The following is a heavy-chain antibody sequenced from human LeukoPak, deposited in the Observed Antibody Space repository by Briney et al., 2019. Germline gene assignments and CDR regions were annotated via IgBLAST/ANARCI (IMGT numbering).Heavy chain of an antibody. J-gene: IGHJ4*02. CDR2: ISGSGGST. D-gene: IGHD4-11*01. CDR1: GFVFSKNA. Sequence: GGTLRLFCALFGFVFSKNAMRWVRQAPGKGLEEAYGISGSGGSTYYAESVKGRFTISRDNSNNTLFIQLEYLRVDDTAVYYCSRHAPSRYYSATYDWGQGTLVTVSS. CDR3: SRHAPSRYYSATYD. V-gene: IGHV3-23*01.